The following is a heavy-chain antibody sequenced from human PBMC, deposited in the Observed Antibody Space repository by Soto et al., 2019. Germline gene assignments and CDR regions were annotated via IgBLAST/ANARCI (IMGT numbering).Heavy chain of an antibody. CDR3: ARGGEFFSGGSGRNFDY. Sequence: QVQLVQSGAEVKKPGSSVKVSCKASGGTFSSYAISWVRQAPGQGLEWMGGIIPIFGTANYAQKFQGRVTITADESTRTAYRGGSSLSSGNTAVYYCARGGEFFSGGSGRNFDYGGRETLVTVSS. CDR2: IIPIFGTA. J-gene: IGHJ4*02. D-gene: IGHD2-15*01. CDR1: GGTFSSYA. V-gene: IGHV1-69*01.